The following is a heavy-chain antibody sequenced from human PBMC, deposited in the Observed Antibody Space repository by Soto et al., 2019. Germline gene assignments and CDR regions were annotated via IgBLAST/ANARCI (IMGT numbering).Heavy chain of an antibody. D-gene: IGHD2-15*01. V-gene: IGHV4-59*01. J-gene: IGHJ4*02. CDR2: VYYSGST. CDR3: GRDGQSCRGSTCSWYFQC. CDR1: GGSISGYY. Sequence: SETLSLTCTVSGGSISGYYWSWIRQPPGKGLEWIGYVYYSGSTTYNPSLKSRVTISADTSKNQFSLRLSSVTAADTAVYYCGRDGQSCRGSTCSWYFQCWGQGALVTVSS.